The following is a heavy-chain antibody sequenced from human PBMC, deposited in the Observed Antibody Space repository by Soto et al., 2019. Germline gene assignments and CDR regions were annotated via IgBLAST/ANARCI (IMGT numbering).Heavy chain of an antibody. CDR1: GFTFSSYA. CDR3: AKDPGSGYCSGGSCYY. CDR2: ISGSGGST. Sequence: GGSLRLSCAASGFTFSSYAMSWVRQAPGKGLEWVSAISGSGGSTYYADSVKGRFTISRDNSKNTLYLQMNSLRAEDTAVYYCAKDPGSGYCSGGSCYYWGQGTLVTAPQ. J-gene: IGHJ4*02. D-gene: IGHD2-15*01. V-gene: IGHV3-23*01.